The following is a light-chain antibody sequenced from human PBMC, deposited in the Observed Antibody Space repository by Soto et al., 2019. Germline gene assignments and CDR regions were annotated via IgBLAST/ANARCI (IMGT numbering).Light chain of an antibody. J-gene: IGKJ4*01. Sequence: EMVMRQSPATLSVSPGERATLSCRASQSVSSNLAWYQQKPGQAPRLLIYGASTRATGIPARFSGSGSGTEFTLTISSLQSEDFAVYYCQQYGSSALTFGGGTKVDIK. CDR2: GAS. CDR1: QSVSSN. V-gene: IGKV3-15*01. CDR3: QQYGSSALT.